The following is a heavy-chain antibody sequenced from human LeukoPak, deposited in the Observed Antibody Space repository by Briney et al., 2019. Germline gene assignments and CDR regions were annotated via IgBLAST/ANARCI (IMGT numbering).Heavy chain of an antibody. D-gene: IGHD2-15*01. J-gene: IGHJ6*02. Sequence: GGSLRLSCAASGFTFSSYGMHWVRQAPGKGLEWVAVISYDGSNKYYADSVKGRFTISRENSKNTLYLQMNSLRAEDTAVFYCAKTAHCSGGSCPYQYYYGMDVWGQGTTVTVSS. CDR2: ISYDGSNK. CDR3: AKTAHCSGGSCPYQYYYGMDV. V-gene: IGHV3-30*18. CDR1: GFTFSSYG.